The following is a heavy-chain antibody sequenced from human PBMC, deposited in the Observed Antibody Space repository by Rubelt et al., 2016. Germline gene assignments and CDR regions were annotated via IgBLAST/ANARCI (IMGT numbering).Heavy chain of an antibody. V-gene: IGHV1-3*01. CDR1: GYTFTSYA. CDR2: INAGNGNT. J-gene: IGHJ4*02. D-gene: IGHD1-26*01. Sequence: QVQLVQSGAEVKKPGASVKVSCKASGYTFTSYAMHWVRQAPGQRLEWMGWINAGNGNTKYSQNFHGRVTITRDTSASTAYMELSSLRSEDTAVYYCARDIYSGSYYGYWGQGTLVTVSS. CDR3: ARDIYSGSYYGY.